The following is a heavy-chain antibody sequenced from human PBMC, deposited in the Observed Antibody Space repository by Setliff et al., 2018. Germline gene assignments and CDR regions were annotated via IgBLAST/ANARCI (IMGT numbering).Heavy chain of an antibody. D-gene: IGHD3-10*01. Sequence: SSETLSLTCTVSGASINSGSYYWNWIRQPAGKGLEWIGHIYTSGSTNYNTSLSSRVTISLDTSKSQFSLKLSFVTAADTAVYFCARSSYYASGNSHNYYMDVWGKGTAVTV. V-gene: IGHV4-61*09. CDR3: ARSSYYASGNSHNYYMDV. CDR2: IYTSGST. CDR1: GASINSGSYY. J-gene: IGHJ6*03.